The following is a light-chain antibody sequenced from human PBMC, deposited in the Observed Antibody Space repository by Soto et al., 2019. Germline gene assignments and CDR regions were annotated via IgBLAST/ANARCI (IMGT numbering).Light chain of an antibody. Sequence: EIVMTQSPATLSVSPGERATLSCRASQSVSSNLAWNQQKPGQTPKLLIYVASTRATGIPARFSGSGSGTEFTLTIRSLQSEDFAAYYCQQYNVWPLTFGGGTKVEFK. CDR2: VAS. CDR1: QSVSSN. J-gene: IGKJ4*01. V-gene: IGKV3-15*01. CDR3: QQYNVWPLT.